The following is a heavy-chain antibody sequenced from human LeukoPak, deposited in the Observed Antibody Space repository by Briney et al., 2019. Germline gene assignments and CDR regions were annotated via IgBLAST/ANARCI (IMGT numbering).Heavy chain of an antibody. Sequence: GGSLRLSCAASGFTFRNYAMSWVRQAPGKGLEWVGRIKSKTDGGTTDYAAPVKGRFTISRDDSKNTLYLQMNSLKTEDTAVYYCTTVWNCGGDCSDAFDIWGQGTMVTVSS. V-gene: IGHV3-15*01. J-gene: IGHJ3*02. CDR2: IKSKTDGGTT. D-gene: IGHD2-21*02. CDR1: GFTFRNYA. CDR3: TTVWNCGGDCSDAFDI.